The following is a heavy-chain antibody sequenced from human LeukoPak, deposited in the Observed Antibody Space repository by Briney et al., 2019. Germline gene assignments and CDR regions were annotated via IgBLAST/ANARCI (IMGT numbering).Heavy chain of an antibody. Sequence: GGSLRLSCAASGFTFSSYAMSWVRQAPGKGLEWVSAISGSGGSTYYADSVKGRFTISRDNSKNTLYLQMNSLRAEDTAVYYCAMGGSGWFRGYYFDYWGQGTLVTVSS. J-gene: IGHJ4*02. V-gene: IGHV3-23*01. CDR1: GFTFSSYA. CDR3: AMGGSGWFRGYYFDY. D-gene: IGHD6-19*01. CDR2: ISGSGGST.